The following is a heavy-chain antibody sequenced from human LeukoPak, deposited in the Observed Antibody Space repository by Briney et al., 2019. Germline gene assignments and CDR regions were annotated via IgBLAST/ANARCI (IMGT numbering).Heavy chain of an antibody. D-gene: IGHD4-11*01. CDR3: ARGLWGTTTVTTSGFDY. V-gene: IGHV4-31*03. CDR2: IYYSGST. CDR1: GGSISSGGYY. J-gene: IGHJ4*02. Sequence: SETLSLTCTVSGGSISSGGYYWSWIRQHPGKGLEWIGCIYYSGSTYYNPSLKSRVTISVDTSKNQFSLKLSSVTAADTAVYYCARGLWGTTTVTTSGFDYWGQGTLVTVSP.